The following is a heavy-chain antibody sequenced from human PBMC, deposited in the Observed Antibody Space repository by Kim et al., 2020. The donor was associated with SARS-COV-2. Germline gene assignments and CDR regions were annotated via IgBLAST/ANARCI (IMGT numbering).Heavy chain of an antibody. Sequence: SETLSLTCIVSGGSISSSGYYWDWIRQPPGQGLEWIGSVYYTGNTYYNPLLKSRVTISVDTSKNQFSLKLSSVTAADTAVYYFARHFHGTCIRFLGLFQLDYWGQGILVTVAS. CDR3: ARHFHGTCIRFLGLFQLDY. CDR2: VYYTGNT. D-gene: IGHD3-3*01. CDR1: GGSISSSGYY. V-gene: IGHV4-39*01. J-gene: IGHJ4*02.